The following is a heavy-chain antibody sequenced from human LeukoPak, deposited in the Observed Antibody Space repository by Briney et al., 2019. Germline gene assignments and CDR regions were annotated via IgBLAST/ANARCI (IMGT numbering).Heavy chain of an antibody. D-gene: IGHD1-1*01. CDR2: MNPSSGNT. J-gene: IGHJ5*02. CDR3: ARAMGRTGTTFWFDP. CDR1: GYTFTSYD. V-gene: IGHV1-8*01. Sequence: AAVKVSCKASGYTFTSYDINWVRQATGQGLEWMGWMNPSSGNTGYAQKFQGRVTMTRNTSISTAYMELSSLRSEDTAVYYCARAMGRTGTTFWFDPWGQGTLVTVSS.